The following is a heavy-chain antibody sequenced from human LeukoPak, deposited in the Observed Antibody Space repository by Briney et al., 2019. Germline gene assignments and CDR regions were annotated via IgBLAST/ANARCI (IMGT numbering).Heavy chain of an antibody. CDR2: ISSSSSYV. CDR3: ARDTRGYSGFDGGARDAFDI. Sequence: PGGSLRLSCAASGFTFSSYGMHWVRQAPGKGLEWVSSISSSSSYVYYADSVKGRFTISRDNAKNSLYLQMNSLRAEDTAVYYCARDTRGYSGFDGGARDAFDIWGQGTMVTVSS. V-gene: IGHV3-21*01. J-gene: IGHJ3*02. CDR1: GFTFSSYG. D-gene: IGHD5-12*01.